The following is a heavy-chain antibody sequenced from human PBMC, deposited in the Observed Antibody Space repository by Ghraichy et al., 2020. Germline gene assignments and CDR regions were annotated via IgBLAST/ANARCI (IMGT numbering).Heavy chain of an antibody. V-gene: IGHV3-33*01. CDR1: GFTFSSYG. CDR3: ARDPLGGSGSYCDY. J-gene: IGHJ4*02. Sequence: GGSLRLSCAASGFTFSSYGMHWVRQAPGKGLEWVAVIWYDGSNKYYADSVKGRFTISRDNSKNTLYLQMNSLRAEDTAVYYCARDPLGGSGSYCDYWGQGTLVTVSS. D-gene: IGHD3-10*01. CDR2: IWYDGSNK.